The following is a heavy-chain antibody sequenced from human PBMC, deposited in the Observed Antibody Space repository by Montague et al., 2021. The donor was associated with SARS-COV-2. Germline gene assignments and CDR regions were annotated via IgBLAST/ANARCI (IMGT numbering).Heavy chain of an antibody. CDR2: IYYSGST. CDR1: GGSITSGNYY. D-gene: IGHD3-22*01. CDR3: ARAATITMILVVIDDFDI. J-gene: IGHJ3*02. V-gene: IGHV4-31*03. Sequence: SQTLSLTCTVSGGSITSGNYYWSWIRQPPGKGLEWIGYIYYSGSTYYNPSLKSRVTISVDTSHNQFSLKLSSVTAADTAVYYCARAATITMILVVIDDFDIWGQGTLVTVSS.